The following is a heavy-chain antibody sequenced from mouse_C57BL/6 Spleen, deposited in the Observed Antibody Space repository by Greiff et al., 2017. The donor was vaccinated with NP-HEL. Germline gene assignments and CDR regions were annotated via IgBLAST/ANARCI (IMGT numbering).Heavy chain of an antibody. CDR1: GFTFSDYG. D-gene: IGHD2-4*01. CDR2: ISSGSSTI. Sequence: EVKLMESGGGLVKPGGSLKLSCAASGFTFSDYGMHWVRQAPEKGLEWVAYISSGSSTIYYADTVKGRFTISRDNAKNTLFLQMTSLRSEDTAMYYCASHDYDDGYAMDYWGQGTSVTVSS. CDR3: ASHDYDDGYAMDY. V-gene: IGHV5-17*01. J-gene: IGHJ4*01.